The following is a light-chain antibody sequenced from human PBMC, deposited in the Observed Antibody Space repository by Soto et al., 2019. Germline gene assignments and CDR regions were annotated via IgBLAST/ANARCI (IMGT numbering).Light chain of an antibody. CDR3: QQYNNWPPST. V-gene: IGKV3-11*01. Sequence: EIVLTQSPATLSLSPGDRAILSCRASQSISSALAWYQQKPGQAPRLLIYDASDRATGIPARFSGSRSGTDFTLTISSLEPEDFAVYYCQQYNNWPPSTFGQGTKLEIK. CDR1: QSISSA. J-gene: IGKJ2*02. CDR2: DAS.